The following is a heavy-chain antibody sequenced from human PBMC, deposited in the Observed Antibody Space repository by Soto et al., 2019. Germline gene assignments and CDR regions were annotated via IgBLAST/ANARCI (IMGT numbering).Heavy chain of an antibody. D-gene: IGHD2-21*02. CDR2: INTDGSDT. V-gene: IGHV3-74*01. J-gene: IGHJ3*01. CDR3: ARGDKGGFDL. Sequence: GGFLRLSCVASGFTFISDWMHWVRQAPGKGLVWVSRINTDGSDTNYADSVKGRFTISRDNAKNTLYLQMNSLRAEDTAVYYCARGDKGGFDLWGQGTAVT. CDR1: GFTFISDW.